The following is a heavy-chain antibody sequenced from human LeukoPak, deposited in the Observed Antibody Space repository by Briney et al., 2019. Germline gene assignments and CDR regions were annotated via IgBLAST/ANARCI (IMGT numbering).Heavy chain of an antibody. CDR2: ISSSGSTI. V-gene: IGHV3-11*04. J-gene: IGHJ4*02. CDR3: VRPXGDXYDSSGYYHDY. Sequence: GGSLRLSCAASGFTVSSNYMSWVRQAPGKGLEWVSYISSSGSTIYYADSVKGRFTISRDNAKNSLYLQMNSLRAEDTAVYYCVRPXGDXYDSSGYYHDYWGQGTLVTVSS. CDR1: GFTVSSNY. D-gene: IGHD3-22*01.